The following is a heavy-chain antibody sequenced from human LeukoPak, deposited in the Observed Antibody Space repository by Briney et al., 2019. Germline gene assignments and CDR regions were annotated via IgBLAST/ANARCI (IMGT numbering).Heavy chain of an antibody. CDR1: GGSISSSSYY. CDR3: AGLYYDFWSGYTDY. Sequence: SETLSLTCTVSGGSISSSSYYWGWIRQPPGKGLQWIGSIYYSGSIYYIPSLKSRVTISVDTSKNQFSLKLSSVTAADTAVYYCAGLYYDFWSGYTDYWGQGTLVTVSS. V-gene: IGHV4-39*01. CDR2: IYYSGSI. J-gene: IGHJ4*02. D-gene: IGHD3-3*01.